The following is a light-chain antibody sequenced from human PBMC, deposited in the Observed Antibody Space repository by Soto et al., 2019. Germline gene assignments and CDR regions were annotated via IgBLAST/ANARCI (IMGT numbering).Light chain of an antibody. Sequence: QSVLTQAPSVSAAPGQKVTISCSGTTSNIGNNYVSWYQQLPGTAPQLIIYDNNKRPSGIPDRFSGSKSGTSATLGITGLPNGHEADYYCGTWDNSLSAVVFGGGTKLTVL. J-gene: IGLJ2*01. CDR2: DNN. CDR1: TSNIGNNY. V-gene: IGLV1-51*01. CDR3: GTWDNSLSAVV.